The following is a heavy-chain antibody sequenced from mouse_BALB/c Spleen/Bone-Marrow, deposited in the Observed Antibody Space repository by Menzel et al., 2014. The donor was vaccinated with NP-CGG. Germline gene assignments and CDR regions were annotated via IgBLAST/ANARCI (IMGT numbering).Heavy chain of an antibody. CDR3: ARDSITTVVATDY. D-gene: IGHD1-1*01. J-gene: IGHJ2*01. Sequence: QVQLQQSGAELVKPGASVKLSCKASGYTFTSYWMHWVKQRPGQGLEWIGEIDPSDSYTSYNQKFKGKATLTVDKSSSTAYMQLSSLTSEDSAVYYCARDSITTVVATDYWGQGTTLTVSS. V-gene: IGHV1-69*02. CDR1: GYTFTSYW. CDR2: IDPSDSYT.